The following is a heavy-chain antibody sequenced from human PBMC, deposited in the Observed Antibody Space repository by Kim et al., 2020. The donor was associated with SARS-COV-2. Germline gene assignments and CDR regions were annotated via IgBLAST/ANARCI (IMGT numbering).Heavy chain of an antibody. J-gene: IGHJ4*01. CDR3: ATRAGVRGGITYFEF. Sequence: SETLSLTCTVSGGSISTTSYSWGWIRQPPGKGLEWIGNIYSSGSTYYSPSLRSRVTLSVDTSKNQFSLSLSSVTAADTALYYCATRAGVRGGITYFEFWG. CDR2: IYSSGST. D-gene: IGHD3-10*01. CDR1: GGSISTTSYS. V-gene: IGHV4-39*01.